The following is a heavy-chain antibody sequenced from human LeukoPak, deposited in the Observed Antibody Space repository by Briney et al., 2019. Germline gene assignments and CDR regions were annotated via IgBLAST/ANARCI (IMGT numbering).Heavy chain of an antibody. CDR2: ICGRGGST. J-gene: IGHJ4*02. CDR3: AKDIHYYDSSGYYYVPYYFDF. V-gene: IGHV3-23*01. Sequence: HPGGSLRLSCAASGFTFSSYAMSWVRQAPGKGREWVSDICGRGGSTYYAHSVKGRFTLSRDNSKNPLYLQLNSLRAEDTAVYYCAKDIHYYDSSGYYYVPYYFDFWGQGTLVSVPS. CDR1: GFTFSSYA. D-gene: IGHD3-22*01.